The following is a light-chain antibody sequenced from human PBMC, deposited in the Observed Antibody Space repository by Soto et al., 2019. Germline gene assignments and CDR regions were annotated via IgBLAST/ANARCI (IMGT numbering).Light chain of an antibody. CDR3: SSYTTSSTVI. V-gene: IGLV2-14*03. CDR2: DVN. Sequence: QSALTQPASVSGSPGQSITISCTGTSSDVGSYPYVSWYQQHPGKDPKLMIYDVNNRPSGVSARFSGSKSGNTASLTISGLQAEDEAEYYCSSYTTSSTVIFGGGTKVTVL. J-gene: IGLJ2*01. CDR1: SSDVGSYPY.